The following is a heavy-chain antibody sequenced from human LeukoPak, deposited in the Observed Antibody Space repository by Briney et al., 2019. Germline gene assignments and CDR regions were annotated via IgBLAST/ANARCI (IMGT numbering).Heavy chain of an antibody. Sequence: GGSLRLSCAASGFTFSSYAMSWVRQAPGKGLEWVSAISGSGGSTYYADSVKGRFTISRDNSKNTLYLQMNSLRAADTAVYYCAKDRTPFGVVYYFDYWGQGTLVTVSS. V-gene: IGHV3-23*01. CDR3: AKDRTPFGVVYYFDY. D-gene: IGHD3-3*01. CDR2: ISGSGGST. J-gene: IGHJ4*02. CDR1: GFTFSSYA.